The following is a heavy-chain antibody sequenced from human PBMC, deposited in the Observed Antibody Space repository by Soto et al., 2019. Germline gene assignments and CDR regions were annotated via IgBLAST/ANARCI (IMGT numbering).Heavy chain of an antibody. CDR2: MNPNSGNT. CDR3: ARGRDIVLMVYAYYYYGIDV. J-gene: IGHJ6*02. V-gene: IGHV1-8*01. D-gene: IGHD2-8*01. CDR1: GYTFTSYD. Sequence: QVQLVQSGAEVKKPGASVKVSCKASGYTFTSYDINWVRQATGQGLEWMGWMNPNSGNTGYAQKFQGRVTMTRNTSISTAYMELSSLRSEDTAVYYCARGRDIVLMVYAYYYYGIDVWGQGTTVTVSS.